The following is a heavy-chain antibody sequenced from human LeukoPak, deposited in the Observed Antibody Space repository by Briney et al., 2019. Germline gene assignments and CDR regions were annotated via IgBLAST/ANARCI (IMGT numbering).Heavy chain of an antibody. CDR2: TSYDGSTK. V-gene: IGHV3-30*18. D-gene: IGHD3-10*01. J-gene: IGHJ4*02. CDR3: AKGATLFGDQYFDY. CDR1: GFTFSSHG. Sequence: HPGRSLRLSCAASGFTFSSHGMHWVRQAPGKGLEWVAVTSYDGSTKYYADSAKGRFNISRDNSKNTLYLQMNSLRVDDTAVYYCAKGATLFGDQYFDYWGQGTLVIVSS.